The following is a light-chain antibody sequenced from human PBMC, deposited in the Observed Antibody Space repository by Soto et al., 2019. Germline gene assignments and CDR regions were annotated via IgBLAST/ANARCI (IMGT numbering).Light chain of an antibody. Sequence: EIVLTQSPATLSLSPGERATLSCRASQSVSSYLAWYQQKPGQAPRLLIYDASNRATGIPARFSGSGSGTDFTLTSSSREPEDGADYYCQQRSNWPLTFGGGTKVEIK. V-gene: IGKV3-11*01. J-gene: IGKJ4*01. CDR2: DAS. CDR3: QQRSNWPLT. CDR1: QSVSSY.